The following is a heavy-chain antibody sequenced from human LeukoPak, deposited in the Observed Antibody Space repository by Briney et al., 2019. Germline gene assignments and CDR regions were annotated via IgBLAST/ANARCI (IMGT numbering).Heavy chain of an antibody. V-gene: IGHV1-8*01. CDR3: ARGVGATISYYHYYIDV. CDR1: GYTFTNYD. Sequence: ASVKVSCKTSGYTFTNYDINWVRQATGQGLEWMGWMNPNSGDTGYAHKFQGRVTITRNTSISTVYMELSSLRSEDTAVYYCARGVGATISYYHYYIDVWGKGTTVTVSS. CDR2: MNPNSGDT. J-gene: IGHJ6*03. D-gene: IGHD1-26*01.